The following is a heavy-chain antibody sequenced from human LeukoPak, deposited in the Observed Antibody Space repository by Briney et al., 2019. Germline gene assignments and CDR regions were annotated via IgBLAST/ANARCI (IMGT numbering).Heavy chain of an antibody. V-gene: IGHV1-46*01. D-gene: IGHD3-3*01. J-gene: IGHJ6*03. Sequence: PWASVKVSCKASGYTFTMYYIHWVRQARGQGLEGMGMINPSDGATTYAQRFQGRVTMTRDMSTNTGYIDKLSLRFGDTGVYFCSRMQRGGLNGTSRGFFASYYTYYYMDVWGRGPAVTVSS. CDR2: INPSDGAT. CDR3: SRMQRGGLNGTSRGFFASYYTYYYMDV. CDR1: GYTFTMYY.